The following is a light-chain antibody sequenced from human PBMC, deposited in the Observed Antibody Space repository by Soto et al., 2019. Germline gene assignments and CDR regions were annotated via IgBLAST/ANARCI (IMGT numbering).Light chain of an antibody. CDR1: QSVRSSY. J-gene: IGKJ5*01. V-gene: IGKV3-20*01. CDR3: QQYGSLPIT. CDR2: GAS. Sequence: EIVLTKSPCTLSLSRGERATLSCRASQSVRSSYLAWYQQIPGQAPRLLIYGASSRATGIPDRFSGSGSGTDFTLTISRLEPEDFAVYYCQQYGSLPITCGQGTRLEIK.